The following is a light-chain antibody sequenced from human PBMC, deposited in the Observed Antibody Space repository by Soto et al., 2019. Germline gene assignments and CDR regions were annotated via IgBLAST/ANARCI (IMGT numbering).Light chain of an antibody. CDR2: DAS. V-gene: IGKV1-6*01. CDR1: QGIRRA. J-gene: IGKJ1*01. CDR3: LLGDAHFWA. Sequence: AIQVTQSPSSLSASVGHRVTITCRTNQGIRRALGWYQQKPGKVPKLLIYDASTLQSGVPSRYSGRGSGRYFPLTICSLQPEEFATYYCLLGDAHFWAFGQGTKVETK.